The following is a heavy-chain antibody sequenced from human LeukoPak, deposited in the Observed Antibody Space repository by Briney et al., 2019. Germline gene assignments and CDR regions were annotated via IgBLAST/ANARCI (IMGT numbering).Heavy chain of an antibody. V-gene: IGHV3-66*01. CDR2: IYSGGST. CDR1: GFTVSSNY. D-gene: IGHD4-17*01. Sequence: GGSLRLSCAASGFTVSSNYMSWVRQAPGKGLEWVSVIYSGGSTYYADSVKGRITISRDNSKNTLYLQMNSLRAEDTAVYYCARGTTTVTTGDYWGQGTLVTVSS. J-gene: IGHJ4*02. CDR3: ARGTTTVTTGDY.